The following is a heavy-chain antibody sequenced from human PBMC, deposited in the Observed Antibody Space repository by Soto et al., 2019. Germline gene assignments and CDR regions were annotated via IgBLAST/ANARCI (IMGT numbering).Heavy chain of an antibody. V-gene: IGHV4-38-2*02. CDR3: ARQDRVVAEGRWFDP. D-gene: IGHD2-15*01. Sequence: SETLSLTCTVSGYSISSGYHWAWIRQPPGKGLEWLGSVHYSRNTYYNPSLKSRLTISVDKSKNQCSLNLSSVTAADTAVYYCARQDRVVAEGRWFDPWGQGTLVTASS. CDR1: GYSISSGYH. J-gene: IGHJ5*02. CDR2: VHYSRNT.